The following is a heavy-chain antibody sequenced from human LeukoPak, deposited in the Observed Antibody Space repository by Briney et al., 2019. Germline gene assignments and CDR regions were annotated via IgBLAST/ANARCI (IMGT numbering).Heavy chain of an antibody. CDR2: TYYRSKLYN. J-gene: IGHJ4*02. Sequence: SQTLSLTCAISGDIFSSNSAAWDWIRQSRSRGLEWLEGTYYRSKLYNDYAGSGKSRISINPETSKNQFSLQLNSVTPEDTAVYYCARDRGGYSGYDYWGQGTLVTVSS. V-gene: IGHV6-1*01. CDR3: ARDRGGYSGYDY. CDR1: GDIFSSNSAA. D-gene: IGHD5-12*01.